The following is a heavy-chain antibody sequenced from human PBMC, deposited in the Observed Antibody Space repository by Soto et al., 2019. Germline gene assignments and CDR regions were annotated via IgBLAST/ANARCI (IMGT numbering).Heavy chain of an antibody. Sequence: QVQVKESGPGLVKPSETLSLTCTVSGGSISDYSWSWIRQSAGKGLEWLGRISTSGNSHYHPSIRSRVTMLIETSKHQFSLLLRSVTAADTAVYYCARESGENWPSEVEWGQGTLVTVSS. V-gene: IGHV4-4*07. J-gene: IGHJ4*02. CDR2: ISTSGNS. CDR1: GGSISDYS. D-gene: IGHD1-1*01. CDR3: ARESGENWPSEVE.